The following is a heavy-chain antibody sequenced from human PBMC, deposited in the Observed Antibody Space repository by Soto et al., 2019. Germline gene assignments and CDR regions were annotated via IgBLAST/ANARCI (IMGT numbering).Heavy chain of an antibody. CDR1: GFSVSSNY. CDR2: VSDVERA. D-gene: IGHD6-19*01. CDR3: ARPHSAAFAWAGES. V-gene: IGHV3-53*01. J-gene: IGHJ5*02. Sequence: EVRLVESGGGVIQPGGSLRLSCVVSGFSVSSNYMSWVRQAPGQGLEWVTVVSDVERANDADSVKGRFTVSRDISKRTVFLQMNSLRAENTGVYYCARPHSAAFAWAGESWGQATLVIASS.